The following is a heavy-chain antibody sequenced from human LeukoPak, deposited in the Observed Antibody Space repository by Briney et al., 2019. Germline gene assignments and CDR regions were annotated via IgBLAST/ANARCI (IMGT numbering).Heavy chain of an antibody. J-gene: IGHJ4*02. CDR1: GGSISSSSYY. CDR2: IYYSGST. Sequence: PLETLSLTCTVSGGSISSSSYYWGWLRQPPGKGLEWIGTIYYSGSTYYNPSLKSRVTISVDTSKNQFSLKLSSVTAADTAVYYCARLDSIHLITYWGQGTLVTVSS. CDR3: ARLDSIHLITY. D-gene: IGHD3-16*01. V-gene: IGHV4-39*01.